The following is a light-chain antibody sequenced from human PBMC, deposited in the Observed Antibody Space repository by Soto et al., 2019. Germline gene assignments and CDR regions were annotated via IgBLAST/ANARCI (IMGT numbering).Light chain of an antibody. Sequence: VLTQPPSASGTPGQRVTIPCSGSSSNIGSNYVYWYQQLPGTAPKLLIYRNNQRPSGVPDRFSGSKSGTSASLAISGLRSEDEADYYCAAWDDSRTAHVFGPGTKVTVL. V-gene: IGLV1-47*01. CDR2: RNN. J-gene: IGLJ1*01. CDR3: AAWDDSRTAHV. CDR1: SSNIGSNY.